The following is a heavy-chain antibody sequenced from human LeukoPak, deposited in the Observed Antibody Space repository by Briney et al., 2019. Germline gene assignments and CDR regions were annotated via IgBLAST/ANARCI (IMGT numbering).Heavy chain of an antibody. J-gene: IGHJ6*02. CDR3: ARHLSSGMDD. Sequence: SETLSLTCTVSGGSISGYYWSWIRQPPGKGLEWIAYIHYSGRTKYNPSLKSRTTMSVDTSKNQFSLRLSSVTAADTAVYYCARHLSSGMDDWGQGTTVTVSS. CDR2: IHYSGRT. CDR1: GGSISGYY. D-gene: IGHD2/OR15-2a*01. V-gene: IGHV4-59*08.